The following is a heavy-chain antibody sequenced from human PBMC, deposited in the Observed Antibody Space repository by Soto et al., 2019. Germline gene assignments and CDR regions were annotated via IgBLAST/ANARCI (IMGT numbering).Heavy chain of an antibody. V-gene: IGHV1-69*02. D-gene: IGHD4-17*01. Sequence: QVQLVQSGAEVKKPGSSVKVSCKASGGTFSSYTISWVRQAPGQGREWMGRIIPILGIANYAQKFQGRVTITADKSTCTAYMELSSLRSEDTAVYYCASLPEDYGDSVVAIDYWGQGTLVTVSS. J-gene: IGHJ4*02. CDR2: IIPILGIA. CDR3: ASLPEDYGDSVVAIDY. CDR1: GGTFSSYT.